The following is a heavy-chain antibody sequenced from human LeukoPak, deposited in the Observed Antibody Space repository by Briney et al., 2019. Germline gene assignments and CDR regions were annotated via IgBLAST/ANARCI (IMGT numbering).Heavy chain of an antibody. Sequence: SETLSLTCAVYGGSFSGYYWSWIRQPPGKGLEWIGEINHSGSANYNPSLKSRVTISVDTSKNQFSLKLSSVTAADTAVYYCARDYDETLDPWGQGTLVTVSS. J-gene: IGHJ5*02. CDR3: ARDYDETLDP. CDR2: INHSGSA. V-gene: IGHV4-34*01. D-gene: IGHD3-22*01. CDR1: GGSFSGYY.